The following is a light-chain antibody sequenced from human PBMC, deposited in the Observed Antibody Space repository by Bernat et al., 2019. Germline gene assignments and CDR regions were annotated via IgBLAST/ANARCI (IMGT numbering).Light chain of an antibody. V-gene: IGLV2-14*03. Sequence: QSALTQPASVSGSPGQSITISCTGTSSDVGGYNYVSWYQQHPGRAPKLMIYDVRDRPSGISNGFSGSKSGNTASLTISGLLAEDEADYYCSSYTSSSTLVFGGGTRLTVL. CDR2: DVR. CDR1: SSDVGGYNY. CDR3: SSYTSSSTLV. J-gene: IGLJ3*02.